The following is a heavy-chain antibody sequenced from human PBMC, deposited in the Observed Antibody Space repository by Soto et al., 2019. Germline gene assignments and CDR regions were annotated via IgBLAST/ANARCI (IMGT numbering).Heavy chain of an antibody. Sequence: QVQLVQSGAEVKKPGASVEVSCKASAYTFTNFGITWVRQAPGQGLEWMGWISAYNGNTNYAQKFQGRVTMTTDTSTSTAYMEVRRLRFDDTAVYYCARGGTPNDYWGQGTLVTVSS. CDR2: ISAYNGNT. V-gene: IGHV1-18*01. J-gene: IGHJ4*02. CDR1: AYTFTNFG. CDR3: ARGGTPNDY. D-gene: IGHD3-16*01.